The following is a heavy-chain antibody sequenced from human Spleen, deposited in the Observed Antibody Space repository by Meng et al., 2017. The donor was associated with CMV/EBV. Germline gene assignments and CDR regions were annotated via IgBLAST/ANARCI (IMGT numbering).Heavy chain of an antibody. CDR3: ARGRGWFDP. J-gene: IGHJ5*02. V-gene: IGHV1-69*10. CDR1: GGTFSSYA. Sequence: KVSCKPSGGTFSSYAISWVRQAPGQGLEWMGGIIPVLGIANSAQKFQYRVTITAEKFTSTVYMELSSLKSEDTAVYYRARGRGWFDPWGQGTLVTVSS. D-gene: IGHD3-10*01. CDR2: IIPVLGIA.